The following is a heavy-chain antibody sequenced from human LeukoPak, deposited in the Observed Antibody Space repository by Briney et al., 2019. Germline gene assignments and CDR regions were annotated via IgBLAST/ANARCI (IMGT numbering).Heavy chain of an antibody. CDR3: ARDFLSGSYCDY. CDR2: ISSSSRYI. V-gene: IGHV3-21*01. D-gene: IGHD1-26*01. J-gene: IGHJ4*02. Sequence: GGSLRLSSAGYGFTFSSYSMNWVRQAPGKGLEWVSSISSSSRYIYYADSVKGRFTISRDNAKNSLYLQMNSLRAEDTAVYYCARDFLSGSYCDYWGQGTLVTVSS. CDR1: GFTFSSYS.